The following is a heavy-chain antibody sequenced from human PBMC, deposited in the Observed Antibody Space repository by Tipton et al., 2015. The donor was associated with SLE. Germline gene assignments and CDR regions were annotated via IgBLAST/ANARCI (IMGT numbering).Heavy chain of an antibody. CDR2: IRYDGSNK. V-gene: IGHV3-30*02. CDR1: GFTFSSYG. J-gene: IGHJ6*02. D-gene: IGHD2-21*02. CDR3: AKDGGDPSYYYFAMDV. Sequence: SLRLSCAASGFTFSSYGMHWVRQAPGKGLEWVAFIRYDGSNKYYADSEKGRFTISRDNSKNTLHLQMNSLSAEDTAVYYCAKDGGDPSYYYFAMDVWGQGTTVIVSS.